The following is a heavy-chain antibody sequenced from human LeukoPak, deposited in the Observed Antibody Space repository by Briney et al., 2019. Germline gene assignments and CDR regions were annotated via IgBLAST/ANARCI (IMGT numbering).Heavy chain of an antibody. CDR3: ARETYGSGSYYSKTFDY. CDR2: ISYDGSNK. J-gene: IGHJ4*02. Sequence: GRSLRLSCAASGFTFSSYAMHWVRQAPGKGLEWVAVISYDGSNKYYADSVKGRFTISRDNAKNSLYLQMNSLRAEDTAVYYCARETYGSGSYYSKTFDYWGQGTLVTVSS. CDR1: GFTFSSYA. D-gene: IGHD3-10*01. V-gene: IGHV3-30*04.